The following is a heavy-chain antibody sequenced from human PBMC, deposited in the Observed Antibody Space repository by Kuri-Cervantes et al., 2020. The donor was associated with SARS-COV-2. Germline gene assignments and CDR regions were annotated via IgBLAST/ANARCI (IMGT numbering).Heavy chain of an antibody. CDR2: ISYDGSNK. D-gene: IGHD4-17*01. Sequence: GGSLRLSCAASGFTLSSYAMHWVRQAPGKGLEWVAVISYDGSNKCYADSVKGRFTISRDNSKNTLYLQMNSLRAEDTAVYYCARGDYGDYGDYWGQGTLVTVSS. CDR3: ARGDYGDYGDY. V-gene: IGHV3-30-3*01. J-gene: IGHJ4*02. CDR1: GFTLSSYA.